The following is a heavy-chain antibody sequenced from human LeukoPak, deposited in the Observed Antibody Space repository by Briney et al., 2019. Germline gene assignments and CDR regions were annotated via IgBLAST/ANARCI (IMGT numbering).Heavy chain of an antibody. J-gene: IGHJ4*02. CDR1: GGSISSSSYY. CDR2: IYYSGST. V-gene: IGHV4-39*07. CDR3: ARDLGRGEQPTMGY. Sequence: SETLSLTCTVSGGSISSSSYYWGWIRQPPGKGLEWIGSIYYSGSTYYNPSLKSRVTISVDTSKNQFSLKLSSVTAADTAVYYCARDLGRGEQPTMGYWGQGTLVTVSS. D-gene: IGHD3-10*01.